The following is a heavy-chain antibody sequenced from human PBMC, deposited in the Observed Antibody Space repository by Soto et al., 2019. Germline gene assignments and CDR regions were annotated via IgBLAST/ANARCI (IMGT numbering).Heavy chain of an antibody. CDR1: GASITRDH. V-gene: IGHV4-59*08. CDR3: ATSPGGGGGRGY. Sequence: QVQLQESGPGLVTPSETLSLTCTVSGASITRDHWNWIRQPPGKGLEWIGEYSGSTNYNPSLKSPVTRSVDTSTDQSSLKRASVTAADTAVYLWATSPGGGGGRGYWGQGTVVTVSS. CDR2: EYSGST. D-gene: IGHD3-16*01. J-gene: IGHJ4*02.